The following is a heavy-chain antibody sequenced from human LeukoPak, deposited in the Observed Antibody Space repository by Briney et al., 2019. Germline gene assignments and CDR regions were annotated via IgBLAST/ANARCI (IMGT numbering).Heavy chain of an antibody. V-gene: IGHV3-33*01. J-gene: IGHJ4*02. D-gene: IGHD3-10*01. CDR2: IWYDGSNK. CDR1: GFTFSSYG. Sequence: GGSLRLSCAASGFTFSSYGMHWVRQAPGKGLEWVAVIWYDGSNKYYADSVKGRFTISRDNSKNTLYLQMNSLRAEDTAVYYCAREARSGSYYSIFDYWGQGTLVTVYS. CDR3: AREARSGSYYSIFDY.